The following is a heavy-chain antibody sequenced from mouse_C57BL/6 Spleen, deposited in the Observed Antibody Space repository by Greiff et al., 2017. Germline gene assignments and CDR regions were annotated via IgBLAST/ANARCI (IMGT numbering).Heavy chain of an antibody. CDR2: INPNNGGT. V-gene: IGHV1-18*01. J-gene: IGHJ1*03. CDR3: ARRNYGSSYRSWYFDV. CDR1: GYTFTDYN. D-gene: IGHD1-1*01. Sequence: VQLQQSGPELVKPGASVKIPCKASGYTFTDYNMDWVKQSHGKSLEWIGDINPNNGGTIYNQKFKGKATLTVDKSSSTAYMALRSLTSEDTAVYYCARRNYGSSYRSWYFDVWGTGTTVTVSS.